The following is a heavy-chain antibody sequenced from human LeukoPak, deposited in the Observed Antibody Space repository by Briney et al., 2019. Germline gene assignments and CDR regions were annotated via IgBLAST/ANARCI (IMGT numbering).Heavy chain of an antibody. J-gene: IGHJ5*02. D-gene: IGHD6-13*01. Sequence: PSETLSLTCTVSGGSISNSNYYWGWIRRPPGKGLEWIGSIYYSGKTYYNPSLKSRVAISVDTSKNQFSLKLSSVTAADTTVYYCARLRLAAGRVHYFDPWGQGTLVTVSS. V-gene: IGHV4-39*01. CDR2: IYYSGKT. CDR3: ARLRLAAGRVHYFDP. CDR1: GGSISNSNYY.